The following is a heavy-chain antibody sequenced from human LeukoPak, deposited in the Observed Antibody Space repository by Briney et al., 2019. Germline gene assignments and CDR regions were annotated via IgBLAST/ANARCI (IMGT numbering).Heavy chain of an antibody. V-gene: IGHV5-51*01. J-gene: IGHJ5*02. D-gene: IGHD2-2*01. CDR2: IYPGDADT. Sequence: GESLKISCKGSGYSFTSYWIGWVPQMPGKGLEGMGIIYPGDADTRYSPSFQGQVTISADQYISTAYLQWSSLKASDTAMYYFARSVVVPAAIGWFDPWGQGTLVTVSS. CDR1: GYSFTSYW. CDR3: ARSVVVPAAIGWFDP.